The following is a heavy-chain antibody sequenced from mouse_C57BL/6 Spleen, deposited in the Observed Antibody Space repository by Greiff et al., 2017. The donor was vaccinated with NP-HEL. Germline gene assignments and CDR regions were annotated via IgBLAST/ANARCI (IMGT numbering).Heavy chain of an antibody. V-gene: IGHV3-6*01. J-gene: IGHJ1*03. CDR3: AREDYGSSYGGYFDV. Sequence: ESGPGLVKPSQSLSLTCSVTGYSITSGYYWNWIRQFPGNKLEWMGYISYDGSNNYNPSLKNRISITRDTSKNQFFLKLNSLTTEDTATYDCAREDYGSSYGGYFDVWGTGTTVTVSS. D-gene: IGHD1-1*01. CDR2: ISYDGSN. CDR1: GYSITSGYY.